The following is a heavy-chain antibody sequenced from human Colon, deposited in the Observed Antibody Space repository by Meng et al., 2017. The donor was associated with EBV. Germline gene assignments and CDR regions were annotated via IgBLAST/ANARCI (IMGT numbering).Heavy chain of an antibody. J-gene: IGHJ4*02. D-gene: IGHD1-26*01. CDR1: GGSFSGYY. CDR3: ARGPGGSYYLYYFDY. V-gene: IGHV4-34*01. CDR2: INHSGST. Sequence: QVELQQWGAGLLEPSETLSLTCAVYGGSFSGYYWSWIRQPPEKGLEWIGEINHSGSTNYNPSLKSRVTISVDTSKKQFSLKLSSVTAADTAVYYCARGPGGSYYLYYFDYWGQGTLVTVSS.